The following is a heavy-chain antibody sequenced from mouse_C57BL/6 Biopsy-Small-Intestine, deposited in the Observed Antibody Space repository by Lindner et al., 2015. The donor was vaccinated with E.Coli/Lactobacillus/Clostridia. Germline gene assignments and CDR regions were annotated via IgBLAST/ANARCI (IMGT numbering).Heavy chain of an antibody. CDR3: SRGGAISTWFYFQNYFDF. D-gene: IGHD1-1*02. CDR1: GYSFTGYY. Sequence: SVKVSCKVSGYSFTGYYIHWVRQAPGQGLEWMGWINPDSGNMHYSQRFQGRVTMTRDTSTNTAFMEMTNLRSDDTAVYYCSRGGAISTWFYFQNYFDFWGQGTLATVS. CDR2: INPDSGNM. V-gene: IGHV1S61*01. J-gene: IGHJ3*01.